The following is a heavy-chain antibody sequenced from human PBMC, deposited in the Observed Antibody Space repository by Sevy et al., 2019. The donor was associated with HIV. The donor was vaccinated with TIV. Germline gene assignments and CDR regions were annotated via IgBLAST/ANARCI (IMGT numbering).Heavy chain of an antibody. V-gene: IGHV5-51*01. CDR2: IYPGDSDT. D-gene: IGHD2-21*02. J-gene: IGHJ4*02. Sequence: GESLKISCKGSGYSFISHWIARVRQMPGKGLEWMGIIYPGDSDTKYSPSFQGQVTISADKSISTAYLQWSSLKASDTAMYYCARLAEMATMTAGNDYWGQGTLVTVSS. CDR3: ARLAEMATMTAGNDY. CDR1: GYSFISHW.